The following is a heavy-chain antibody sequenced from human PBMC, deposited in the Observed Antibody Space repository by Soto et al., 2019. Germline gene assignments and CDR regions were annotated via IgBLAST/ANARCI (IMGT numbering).Heavy chain of an antibody. CDR1: GFPFSTST. V-gene: IGHV3-64D*06. J-gene: IGHJ5*02. CDR3: VKPDDL. Sequence: PGGSLRLSCSASGFPFSTSTMHWLRQAPGKGLEYVSAISNTGGSTLYVDSVKGRFIISRDNSKNTLYLQMNSVTTADTAIYYCVKPDDLWGGGILVTVPS. CDR2: ISNTGGST.